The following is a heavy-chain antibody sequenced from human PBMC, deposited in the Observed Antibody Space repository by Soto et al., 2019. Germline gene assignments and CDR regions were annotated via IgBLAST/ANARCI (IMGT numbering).Heavy chain of an antibody. J-gene: IGHJ4*02. V-gene: IGHV3-73*02. D-gene: IGHD3-3*01. CDR3: TTFQALPVLDCY. CDR1: GITFCDSA. Sequence: EVQLVESGGGLVQPGGSLKLSCAASGITFCDSAIHWVRQASGKGLEWVGHIRSKANSYATAYAASVRGRFTISRDDSQNTAYLQMNSLNTEDTAVYYCTTFQALPVLDCYWGQGTLVTVSS. CDR2: IRSKANSYAT.